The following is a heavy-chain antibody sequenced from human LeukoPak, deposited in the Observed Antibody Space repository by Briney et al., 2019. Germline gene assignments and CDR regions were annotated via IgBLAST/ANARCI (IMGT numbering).Heavy chain of an antibody. V-gene: IGHV1-69*04. CDR2: IIPILGIA. J-gene: IGHJ6*02. Sequence: GASVKVSCKASGGTFSSYAIRWVRQAPGQGLEGMGRIIPILGIANYAQKFQGRVTITADKSTSTAYMELSSLRSEDTAVYYCARARIGGVKDYYYYGMDVWGQGTTVTVSS. D-gene: IGHD3-16*01. CDR3: ARARIGGVKDYYYYGMDV. CDR1: GGTFSSYA.